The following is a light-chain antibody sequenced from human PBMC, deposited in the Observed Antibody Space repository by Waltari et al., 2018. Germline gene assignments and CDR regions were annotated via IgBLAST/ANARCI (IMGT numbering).Light chain of an antibody. CDR2: EVN. Sequence: QAALTQPRSVSGSPGQSVSISFTGTSSDIGGYNYFSWYQKQPGTAPKLIIYEVNKRPSGVSDRFSGSKSGNTASLTISGLQAEDEADYHCCSYAGRYTFIFGTGTRLTAL. V-gene: IGLV2-11*01. J-gene: IGLJ1*01. CDR3: CSYAGRYTFI. CDR1: SSDIGGYNY.